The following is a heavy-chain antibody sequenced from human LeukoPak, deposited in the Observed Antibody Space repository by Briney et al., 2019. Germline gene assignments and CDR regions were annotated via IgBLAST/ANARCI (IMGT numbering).Heavy chain of an antibody. D-gene: IGHD1-26*01. J-gene: IGHJ4*02. CDR1: GFTFSSYN. CDR2: ISTSSSAI. Sequence: GGSLRLSCAASGFTFSSYNMNWVRQAPGKGLDWVSYISTSSSAIYYADSVKGRFTISRDNAKNSLYLQMNSLRAEDTAVYYCARVVGDYYEDYWGQGTRVTVSS. V-gene: IGHV3-48*01. CDR3: ARVVGDYYEDY.